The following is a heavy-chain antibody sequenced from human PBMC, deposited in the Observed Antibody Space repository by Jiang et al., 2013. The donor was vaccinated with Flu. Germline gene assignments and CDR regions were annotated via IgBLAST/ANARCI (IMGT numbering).Heavy chain of an antibody. J-gene: IGHJ4*02. V-gene: IGHV4-34*01. CDR2: INHSGST. Sequence: LLKPSETLSLTCAVYGGSFSAYYWSWIRQPPGKGLEWIGEINHSGSTNYNPSLKSRVTISVDTSKNQFSLKLSSVTAADTAVYYCARGRGWYPWDYWGQGTLVTVSS. CDR3: ARGRGWYPWDY. CDR1: GGSFSAYY. D-gene: IGHD6-19*01.